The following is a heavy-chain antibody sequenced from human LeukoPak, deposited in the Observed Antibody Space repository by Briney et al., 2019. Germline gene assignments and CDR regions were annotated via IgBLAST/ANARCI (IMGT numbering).Heavy chain of an antibody. CDR3: ARDSELLWFGEFGDY. CDR2: INPNSGAT. D-gene: IGHD3-10*01. J-gene: IGHJ4*02. CDR1: GYTFTGYY. Sequence: ASVNVSCKASGYTFTGYYMHWVRQAPGQGLEWMGWINPNSGATNYAQKFQGRVTMTRDTSISTAYMELSRLRSDDTAVYYCARDSELLWFGEFGDYWGQGTMVTVSS. V-gene: IGHV1-2*02.